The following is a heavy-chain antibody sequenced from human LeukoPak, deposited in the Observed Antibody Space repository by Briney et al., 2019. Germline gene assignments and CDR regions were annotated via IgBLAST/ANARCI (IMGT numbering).Heavy chain of an antibody. CDR2: IYYTGST. D-gene: IGHD5-12*01. CDR1: GASISSSSYY. Sequence: PSETLSLTCTVSGASISSSSYYWAWIRQPPGEGLEWIGTIYYTGSTYYNPSLKSRLTLLMDMSKNQFSLNLSSVTAADTAVYYCARGDIVATFTYYFHGMDVWGQGTTVTVSS. V-gene: IGHV4-39*07. CDR3: ARGDIVATFTYYFHGMDV. J-gene: IGHJ6*02.